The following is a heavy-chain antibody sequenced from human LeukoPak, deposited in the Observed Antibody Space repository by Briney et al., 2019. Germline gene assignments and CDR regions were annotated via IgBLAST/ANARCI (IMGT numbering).Heavy chain of an antibody. Sequence: GGSLRLSCAGSGFTFSGYSMNWVRQAPGKGLEWVSSISSNNKYIYYTDSVKGRFTISRDNAKNSLYLQMNNLRAEDTAVYHCARDPIGSGWYDYWGQGSLVTVSS. CDR2: ISSNNKYI. J-gene: IGHJ4*02. V-gene: IGHV3-21*01. CDR3: ARDPIGSGWYDY. D-gene: IGHD6-19*01. CDR1: GFTFSGYS.